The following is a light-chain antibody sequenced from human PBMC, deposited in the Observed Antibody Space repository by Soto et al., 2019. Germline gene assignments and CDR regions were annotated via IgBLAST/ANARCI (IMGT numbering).Light chain of an antibody. CDR2: GAS. CDR3: QQYGSSPWT. CDR1: QSVSSSY. J-gene: IGKJ1*01. Sequence: EIVLTQSPGTLSLSPGERATLSCRASQSVSSSYLAWYQQNPGQAPRLLIYGASSRATGIPDRFSGSGSGTHFTLTLSSLEPDDVAVYCCQQYGSSPWTFGQGARVEIK. V-gene: IGKV3-20*01.